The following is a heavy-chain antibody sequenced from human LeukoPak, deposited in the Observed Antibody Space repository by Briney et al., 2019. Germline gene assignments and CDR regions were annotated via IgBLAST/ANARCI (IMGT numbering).Heavy chain of an antibody. CDR3: ARYGSGSYYTLYYYYYMDV. CDR2: INWNGGST. Sequence: GGSLRLSCAASGFTFDDYGMSWVRQAPGKGLEWVSGINWNGGSTGYADSVKGRFTISRDNAKNSLYLQMNSLRAEDTALYYCARYGSGSYYTLYYYYYMDVWGKGTTVTVSS. CDR1: GFTFDDYG. V-gene: IGHV3-20*04. D-gene: IGHD3-10*01. J-gene: IGHJ6*03.